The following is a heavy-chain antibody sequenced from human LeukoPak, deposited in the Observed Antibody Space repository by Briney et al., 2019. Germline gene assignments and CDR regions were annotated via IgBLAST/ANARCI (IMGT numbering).Heavy chain of an antibody. CDR3: ARVSRYSSGWYLHAFDI. J-gene: IGHJ3*02. CDR2: IYYSGST. D-gene: IGHD6-19*01. Sequence: SETLSLTCAVSGGSISSYYWRWIRQPPGKGLEWSGYIYYSGSTNYNPSLKSRVTISPDTSKNQFSLKLSSVTAAATAVYYCARVSRYSSGWYLHAFDIWGQGTMVTVSS. CDR1: GGSISSYY. V-gene: IGHV4-59*01.